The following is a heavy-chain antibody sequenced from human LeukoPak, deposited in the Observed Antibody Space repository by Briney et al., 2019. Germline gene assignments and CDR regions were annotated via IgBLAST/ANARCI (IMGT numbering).Heavy chain of an antibody. Sequence: ASVKVSCKASGYTFTSYGINWVRQATGQGLEWMGWMNPNSGNTGYAQKFQGRVTITRNTSISTAYMELSSLRSEDTAVYYCARGRYFDWSNYYYMDVWGKGTTVTVSS. CDR1: GYTFTSYG. D-gene: IGHD3-9*01. CDR2: MNPNSGNT. V-gene: IGHV1-8*03. CDR3: ARGRYFDWSNYYYMDV. J-gene: IGHJ6*03.